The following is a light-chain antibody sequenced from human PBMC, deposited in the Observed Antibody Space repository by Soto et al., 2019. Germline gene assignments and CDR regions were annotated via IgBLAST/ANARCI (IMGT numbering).Light chain of an antibody. CDR3: QRYGTSAL. Sequence: EIVLTQSPGTLSLSPGERATLSSRASQSVSSSYLAWYQQKPGQAPRLLIYGASSRATGIPDRFSVSASGTDFTLTISRLEPEDFAVYYCQRYGTSALFGPGTKVDIK. CDR2: GAS. V-gene: IGKV3-20*01. CDR1: QSVSSSY. J-gene: IGKJ3*01.